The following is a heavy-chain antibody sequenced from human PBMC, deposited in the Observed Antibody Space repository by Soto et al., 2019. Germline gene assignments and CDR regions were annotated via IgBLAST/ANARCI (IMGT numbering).Heavy chain of an antibody. CDR2: INAGNGET. D-gene: IGHD2-2*02. Sequence: AXVGVSCKASGYTFTTFTIEWVRQALGQRLEWMGWINAGNGETKYSQNFQGRVTITRDTSASTAYMELNSLISGDTAVYYCARSTTSCYSLCWFDPWGQGPLVTVSS. J-gene: IGHJ5*02. CDR1: GYTFTTFT. CDR3: ARSTTSCYSLCWFDP. V-gene: IGHV1-3*01.